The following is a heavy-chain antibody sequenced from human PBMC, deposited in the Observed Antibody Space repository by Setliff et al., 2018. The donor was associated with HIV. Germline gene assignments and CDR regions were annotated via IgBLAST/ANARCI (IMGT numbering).Heavy chain of an antibody. V-gene: IGHV4-59*08. D-gene: IGHD3-22*01. CDR3: ARSLVPSGYYYGRHAFDI. CDR2: IYNSGRT. CDR1: GGSISSYY. Sequence: PSETLSLTCTVSGGSISSYYWSWIRQPPGKGLEWIGYIYNSGRTNYNPSLKSRVTISVDTSKKQFSLRVNSVTAADTAVYYCARSLVPSGYYYGRHAFDIWGQGTKVTVSS. J-gene: IGHJ3*02.